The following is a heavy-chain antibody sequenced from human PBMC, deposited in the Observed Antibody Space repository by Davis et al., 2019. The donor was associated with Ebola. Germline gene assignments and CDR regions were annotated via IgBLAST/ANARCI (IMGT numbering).Heavy chain of an antibody. CDR1: GFTSA. Sequence: GESLKISCAASGFTSAMHWVRQATGKGLEWVAFISADGSNEYYQDSVKGRFTISRDNSKNTVYLQMNSLRPEDTAVYYCARGLWDYYGSGLPKYFDIWGQGTSVTVAS. CDR2: ISADGSNE. CDR3: ARGLWDYYGSGLPKYFDI. J-gene: IGHJ4*02. V-gene: IGHV3-30*19. D-gene: IGHD3-10*01.